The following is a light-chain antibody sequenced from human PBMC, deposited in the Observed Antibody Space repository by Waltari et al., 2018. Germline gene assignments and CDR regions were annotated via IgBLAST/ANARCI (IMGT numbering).Light chain of an antibody. Sequence: YELTQPPSVSVSPGQAANIACSGDYVGTKYTSWFQQKPGHSPVLVIFEDNKRPPGIPERFSASNSGNIATLTISETQPMDEADYYCQAWDSGTGVFGTGTKVTVL. V-gene: IGLV3-1*01. J-gene: IGLJ1*01. CDR2: EDN. CDR1: YVGTKY. CDR3: QAWDSGTGV.